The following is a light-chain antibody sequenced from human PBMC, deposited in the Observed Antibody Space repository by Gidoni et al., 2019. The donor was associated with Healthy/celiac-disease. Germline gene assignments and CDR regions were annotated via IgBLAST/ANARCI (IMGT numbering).Light chain of an antibody. CDR1: QSISSY. Sequence: DIQMTQSPSSLSVSVGDRVTITCRASQSISSYLNWYQQKPGKAPKILIYAASSLQSGVPSRFSGXGXGTDFTLTISSLQPEDFATYYCQQSYSXPXTFGQGTKVEIK. V-gene: IGKV1-39*01. J-gene: IGKJ1*01. CDR2: AAS. CDR3: QQSYSXPXT.